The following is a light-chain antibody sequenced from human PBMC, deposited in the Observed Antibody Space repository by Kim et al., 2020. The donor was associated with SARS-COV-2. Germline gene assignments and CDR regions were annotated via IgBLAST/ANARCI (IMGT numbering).Light chain of an antibody. CDR2: SNN. CDR1: SSDIGDNT. CDR3: AAWHDTLNGPV. Sequence: QSVLTQPPSASGTPGQRVIISCSGSSSDIGDNTVNWYQQLPGTAPKLLIYSNNQRPSGVPDRFSGSKSGTSASLAISGLQSEDESDYYCAAWHDTLNGPVFGGGTKLTVL. V-gene: IGLV1-44*01. J-gene: IGLJ3*02.